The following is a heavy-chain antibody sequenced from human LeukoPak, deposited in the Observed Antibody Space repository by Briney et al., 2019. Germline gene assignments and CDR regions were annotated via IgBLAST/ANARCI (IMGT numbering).Heavy chain of an antibody. D-gene: IGHD1-1*01. CDR3: AKYKGRAYDY. J-gene: IGHJ4*02. CDR2: ISREGSVK. Sequence: PGGSLRLSCAASGFTFSNYWMSWVRQAPGKGLEWVAHISREGSVKQNVDSVKGRFTISRDNAENSLFLQMHSLTAEDSAVYFCAKYKGRAYDYWGQGIQVTVSS. CDR1: GFTFSNYW. V-gene: IGHV3-7*01.